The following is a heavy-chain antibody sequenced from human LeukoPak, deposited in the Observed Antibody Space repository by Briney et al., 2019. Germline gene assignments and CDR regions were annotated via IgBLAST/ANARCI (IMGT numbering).Heavy chain of an antibody. D-gene: IGHD3-16*01. CDR3: ARVYVWGSQIDY. Sequence: ASVKVSCKASGYTFTGYYMHWVRQAPGQGLEWMGWINPNSGGTNYAQKFQGRVTMTRDTSISTAYMELSRLRSDDTAVYCCARVYVWGSQIDYWGQGTLVTVSS. V-gene: IGHV1-2*02. CDR1: GYTFTGYY. J-gene: IGHJ4*02. CDR2: INPNSGGT.